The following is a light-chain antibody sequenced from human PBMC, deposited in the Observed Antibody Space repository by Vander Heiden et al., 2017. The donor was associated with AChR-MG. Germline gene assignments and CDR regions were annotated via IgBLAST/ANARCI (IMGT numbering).Light chain of an antibody. V-gene: IGLV2-11*01. CDR2: DVN. CDR1: NSDVGGHNN. J-gene: IGLJ2*01. Sequence: QSALTQPRSVSGAPCQSVTISCTGTNSDVGGHNNVSLYQQHPGKARKVMIYDVNKRPSGVPDRFSGSKSGNTASLTISGLQAEDEADYYCCSYAGSYTLVFGGGTKLTVL. CDR3: CSYAGSYTLV.